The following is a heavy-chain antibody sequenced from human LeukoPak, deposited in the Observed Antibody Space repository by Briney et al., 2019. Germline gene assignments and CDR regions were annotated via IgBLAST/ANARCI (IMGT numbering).Heavy chain of an antibody. CDR2: ISPNSGKT. Sequence: ASVKVSCKASGYTFTNCGISWVRQAPGQGLEWMGWISPNSGKTNCAQKLQDRLTMTTDTSASTAYMELRSLTSDDTAVYFCGRDGDYSTSGWLGTFDFGGQGTMVSVSS. CDR3: GRDGDYSTSGWLGTFDF. D-gene: IGHD6-19*01. V-gene: IGHV1-18*01. CDR1: GYTFTNCG. J-gene: IGHJ3*01.